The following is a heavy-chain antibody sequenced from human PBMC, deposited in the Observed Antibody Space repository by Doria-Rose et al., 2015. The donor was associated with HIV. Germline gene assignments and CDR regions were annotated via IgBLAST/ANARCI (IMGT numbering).Heavy chain of an antibody. Sequence: QVQLQESGPGLVKPSETLSLTCSVPGASVSSRVYYWNWFRQVPGKGLESLGYTYYTGTSDYSPSLKSRLNMAVDTSKNQFSLKLSFVTVADTAVYYCARMGSYRELDYWGQGALVIVSA. V-gene: IGHV4-31*03. CDR2: TYYTGTS. D-gene: IGHD3-3*01. CDR1: GASVSSRVYY. CDR3: ARMGSYRELDY. J-gene: IGHJ4*02.